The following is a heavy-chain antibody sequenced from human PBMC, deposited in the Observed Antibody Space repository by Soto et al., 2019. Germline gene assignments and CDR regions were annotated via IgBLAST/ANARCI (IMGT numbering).Heavy chain of an antibody. CDR3: ARGSIADQTDY. J-gene: IGHJ4*02. V-gene: IGHV4-4*02. CDR2: IYHSGST. Sequence: QVQLQESGPGLVKPSGTLSLTCAVSSGSISSSNWWSWVRQPPGKGLEWIGEIYHSGSTNYNPSLKRRVTISVDKSKNQFSLKLSSVTAADTAVDYCARGSIADQTDYWGQGTLVTVSS. CDR1: SGSISSSNW. D-gene: IGHD6-6*01.